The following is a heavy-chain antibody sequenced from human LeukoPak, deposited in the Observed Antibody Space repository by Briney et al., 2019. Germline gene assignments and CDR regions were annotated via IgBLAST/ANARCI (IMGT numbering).Heavy chain of an antibody. CDR3: ASGSGRKRVNVAFDV. Sequence: SETLSLTCAVYGGSFSGYYWSWIRQPPGKGLEWIGEINHSGSTNYNPSLKSRVTISVDTSKNQFSLKLSSVTAADAAVYYCASGSGRKRVNVAFDVWGQGTMVTVSS. CDR2: INHSGST. D-gene: IGHD1-26*01. CDR1: GGSFSGYY. J-gene: IGHJ3*01. V-gene: IGHV4-34*01.